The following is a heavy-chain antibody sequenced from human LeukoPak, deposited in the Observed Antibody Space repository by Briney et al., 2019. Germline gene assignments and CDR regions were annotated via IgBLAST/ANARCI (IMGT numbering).Heavy chain of an antibody. CDR3: ARGPILGWFDP. J-gene: IGHJ5*02. D-gene: IGHD7-27*01. Sequence: SETLSLTCAVYGGSFSGYYWSWIRQPPGKGLEWIGEINHSRSTNYNPSLKSRVTISVDTSKNQFSLKLSSVTAADTAVYYCARGPILGWFDPWGQGTLVTVSS. V-gene: IGHV4-34*01. CDR1: GGSFSGYY. CDR2: INHSRST.